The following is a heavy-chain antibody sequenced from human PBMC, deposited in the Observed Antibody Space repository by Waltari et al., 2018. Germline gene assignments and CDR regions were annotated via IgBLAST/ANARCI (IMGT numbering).Heavy chain of an antibody. CDR2: INPKNGDT. V-gene: IGHV1-2*02. J-gene: IGHJ4*02. CDR3: ARDPGPIVGAPDY. Sequence: QVQLVQSGTEVKKPGASVKVSCQASGYSVTDYHLHGVSHTPGQGLGWLGWINPKNGDTSYAQNFLGRVTMTRDTSINTVYMDLSGLRSDDTAVFYCARDPGPIVGAPDYWGQGTLVTVSS. CDR1: GYSVTDYH. D-gene: IGHD1-26*01.